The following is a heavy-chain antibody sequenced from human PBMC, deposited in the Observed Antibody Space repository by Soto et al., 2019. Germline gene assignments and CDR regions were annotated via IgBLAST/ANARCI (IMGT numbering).Heavy chain of an antibody. Sequence: QVQLVQSGAEVKKPGSSVKVSCKASGGTFSSYAISWVRQAPGQGLEWMGGVILMFGTANYAQKFQDRVTITADASTNTAYMELTSLRSEDTAVYYFASGYSYRYNFWGQGSLLIVSS. J-gene: IGHJ4*02. CDR3: ASGYSYRYNF. CDR1: GGTFSSYA. D-gene: IGHD5-18*01. CDR2: VILMFGTA. V-gene: IGHV1-69*01.